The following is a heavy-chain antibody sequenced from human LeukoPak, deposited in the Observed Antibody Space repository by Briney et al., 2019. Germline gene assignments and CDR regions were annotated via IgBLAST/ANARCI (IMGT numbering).Heavy chain of an antibody. D-gene: IGHD6-19*01. CDR2: INPYSGGT. J-gene: IGHJ6*02. CDR3: ARGGGGRDMDVAVLDV. V-gene: IGHV1-2*02. Sequence: ASVKVSCKASGYTFTGDYMHWVRQAPGQGLEWMGWINPYSGGTNYAQKFQGRVTMTRDTSINTAFMDLSRLRSDDTAVYYFARGGGGRDMDVAVLDVWGQGTTVIVSS. CDR1: GYTFTGDY.